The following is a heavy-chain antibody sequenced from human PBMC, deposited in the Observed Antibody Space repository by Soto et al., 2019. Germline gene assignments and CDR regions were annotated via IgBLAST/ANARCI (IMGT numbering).Heavy chain of an antibody. J-gene: IGHJ6*01. V-gene: IGHV3-11*05. CDR2: IDSSTKYT. Sequence: QVQLVESGGGLVRPGGSLRLSCEASGFTFRDYYMTWFRQAPGKGLEWLSYIDSSTKYTNYADSVKGRFTISRDNAKNSLYLQMNSLRADDTAVYYCAREYYYTMDGCGKGPWSPSPQ. CDR1: GFTFRDYY. CDR3: AREYYYTMDG.